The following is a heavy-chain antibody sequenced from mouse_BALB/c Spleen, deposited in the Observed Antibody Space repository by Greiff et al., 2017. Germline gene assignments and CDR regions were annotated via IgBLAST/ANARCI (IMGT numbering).Heavy chain of an antibody. CDR2: INSNGGST. D-gene: IGHD1-1*01. Sequence: DVQLVESGGGLVQPGGSLKLSCAASGFTFSSYGMSWVRQTPDKRLELVATINSNGGSTYYPDSVKGRFTISRDNAKNTLYLQMSSLKSEDTAMYYCARDSYYGSSLYAMDYWGQGTSVTVSS. CDR1: GFTFSSYG. J-gene: IGHJ4*01. V-gene: IGHV5-6-3*01. CDR3: ARDSYYGSSLYAMDY.